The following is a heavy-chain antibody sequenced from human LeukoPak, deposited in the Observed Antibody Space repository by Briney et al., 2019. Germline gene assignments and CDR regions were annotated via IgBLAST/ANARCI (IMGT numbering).Heavy chain of an antibody. CDR1: GGSINSGGYY. Sequence: PSKTLSLTCTVSGGSINSGGYYWSWIRQHPGKGLEWIGYISYIGSTYYHPSLKSRLTISLDTSKNQFSLKLSSVTAADTAVYFCARAPDYDSWSGTHFDPWGRGTLVTVSS. CDR3: ARAPDYDSWSGTHFDP. J-gene: IGHJ2*01. V-gene: IGHV4-31*03. CDR2: ISYIGST. D-gene: IGHD3-3*01.